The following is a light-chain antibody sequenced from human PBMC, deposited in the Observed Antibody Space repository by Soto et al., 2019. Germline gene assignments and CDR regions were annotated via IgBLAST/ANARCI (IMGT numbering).Light chain of an antibody. J-gene: IGKJ5*01. Sequence: DIVMTQSPDSLAVSLGERATINCKSSQSVLYSSNNKNYVAWHQQKPGQPPKLLIYWASTRESGVPDRFSGSGSGTDFTLTISSLQAEDVAVYYCQQYYSTPLTFGQGTRLEIK. CDR1: QSVLYSSNNKNY. V-gene: IGKV4-1*01. CDR2: WAS. CDR3: QQYYSTPLT.